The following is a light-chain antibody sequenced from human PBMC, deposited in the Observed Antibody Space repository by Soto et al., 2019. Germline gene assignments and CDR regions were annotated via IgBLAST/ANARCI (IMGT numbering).Light chain of an antibody. Sequence: QSALTQPASVSGSPGQPITISCTGTSSDVGSYNLVSWYQQHPGKAPKLIIYADTKRPSGVSNRFSVSKSGNTASLTISGLQAEDEADYYCCSYAGRNTPHVVFGGGTKLTVL. CDR2: ADT. CDR3: CSYAGRNTPHVV. J-gene: IGLJ2*01. V-gene: IGLV2-23*01. CDR1: SSDVGSYNL.